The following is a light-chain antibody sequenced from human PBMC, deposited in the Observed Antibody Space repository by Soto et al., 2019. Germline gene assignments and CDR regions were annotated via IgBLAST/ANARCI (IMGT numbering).Light chain of an antibody. CDR3: SSYTGTSPPLV. Sequence: QSALTQPASVSGSPGQSITISCTGTSSDVGSYNLVSWYQQHPGKAPKLMISEVSNRPSGVSNRFSGSKSGNTASLTISGLQDEDEADDYCSSYTGTSPPLVFGVGTKLTVI. V-gene: IGLV2-14*02. J-gene: IGLJ3*02. CDR1: SSDVGSYNL. CDR2: EVS.